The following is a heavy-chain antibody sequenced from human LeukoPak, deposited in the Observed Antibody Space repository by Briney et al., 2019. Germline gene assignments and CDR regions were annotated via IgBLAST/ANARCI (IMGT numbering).Heavy chain of an antibody. D-gene: IGHD6-13*01. CDR3: ARPYSSSWSNWFDP. J-gene: IGHJ5*02. V-gene: IGHV3-33*08. Sequence: PGGSLRLSCAASGFTFSSYAMSWVRQAPGKGLEWVAVIWFDGSNKYYADSVKGRFTISRDNSKNTLYLQMNSLRAEDTAVYYCARPYSSSWSNWFDPWGQGTLVTVSS. CDR1: GFTFSSYA. CDR2: IWFDGSNK.